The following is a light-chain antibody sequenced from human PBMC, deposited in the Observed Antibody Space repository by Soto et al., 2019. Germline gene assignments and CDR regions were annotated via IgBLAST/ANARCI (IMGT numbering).Light chain of an antibody. CDR1: QSVSSN. J-gene: IGKJ1*01. Sequence: EIVLTQSPGTLSLSPGERATLSCRASQSVSSNLAWYQQKPGQAPRLLIYCASTRATGIPARFSGSGSGTEFTLTISSLQSEDFAVYYCQQYNNWPRTFGQGTKVDI. V-gene: IGKV3-15*01. CDR3: QQYNNWPRT. CDR2: CAS.